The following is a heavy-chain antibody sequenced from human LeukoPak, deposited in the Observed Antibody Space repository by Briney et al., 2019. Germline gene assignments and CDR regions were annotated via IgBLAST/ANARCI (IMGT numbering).Heavy chain of an antibody. CDR3: ARVGCSSTSCYRAFDI. D-gene: IGHD2-2*01. V-gene: IGHV3-30-3*01. J-gene: IGHJ3*02. Sequence: PGGSLRLSCAASGFTFTTYAMSWVRQAPGRGLEWVAVISYDGSNKYYADSVKGRFTISRDNSKNTLYLQMNSLRAEDTAVYYCARVGCSSTSCYRAFDIWGQGTMVTVSS. CDR1: GFTFTTYA. CDR2: ISYDGSNK.